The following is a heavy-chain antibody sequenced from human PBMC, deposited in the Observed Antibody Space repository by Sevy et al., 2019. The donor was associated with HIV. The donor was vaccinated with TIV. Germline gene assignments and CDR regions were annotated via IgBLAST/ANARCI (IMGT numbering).Heavy chain of an antibody. Sequence: GESLKISCKGSGYSFTSYWIGWVRQMPGKGLEWMGIIYPGDSDTRYSPSFQGQVTLSADKSISTAYLQWSSLKASDTAMYYCARIVVVTAISPRKREWYFDLWGRGTLVTVSS. V-gene: IGHV5-51*01. J-gene: IGHJ2*01. D-gene: IGHD2-21*02. CDR3: ARIVVVTAISPRKREWYFDL. CDR1: GYSFTSYW. CDR2: IYPGDSDT.